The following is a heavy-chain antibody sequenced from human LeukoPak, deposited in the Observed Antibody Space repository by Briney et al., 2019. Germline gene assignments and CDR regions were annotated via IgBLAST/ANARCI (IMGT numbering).Heavy chain of an antibody. Sequence: QAGGFLRLSCSASGFTFSSYSMNWVRQAPDKGLEWVSTISGSGGGTYYADSVKGRFTISRDDSKNTLYLQMNSLRADDTAVYYCAKGLGRYRNNFFDYWGQGNLVTVSS. CDR3: AKGLGRYRNNFFDY. J-gene: IGHJ4*02. D-gene: IGHD1-26*01. CDR2: ISGSGGGT. CDR1: GFTFSSYS. V-gene: IGHV3-23*01.